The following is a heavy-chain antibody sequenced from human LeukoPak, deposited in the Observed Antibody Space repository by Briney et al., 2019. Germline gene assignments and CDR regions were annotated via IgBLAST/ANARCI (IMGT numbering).Heavy chain of an antibody. CDR3: ASGNSPPMFGLDV. CDR2: MEYSGNT. Sequence: SETLSLTCNVSGGSISHYYWNWIRQTPGKGLEWIGYMEYSGNTDYNPSLKDRVTISADTSKNQFSLKINSVTAADTAVYFCASGNSPPMFGLDVWGHGTTVIVSS. CDR1: GGSISHYY. V-gene: IGHV4-59*01. J-gene: IGHJ6*02. D-gene: IGHD4-23*01.